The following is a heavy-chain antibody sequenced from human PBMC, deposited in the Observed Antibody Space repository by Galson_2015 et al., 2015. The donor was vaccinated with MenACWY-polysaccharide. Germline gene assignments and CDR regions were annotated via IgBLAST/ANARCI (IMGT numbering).Heavy chain of an antibody. J-gene: IGHJ3*02. D-gene: IGHD3-3*01. CDR3: AKDKLNYDFWSGYFRAFDI. CDR1: GFTFDDYA. V-gene: IGHV3-43*02. Sequence: SLRLSCAASGFTFDDYAMHWVRQAPGKGLEWVSLISGDGGSTYYADSVKGRFTISRDNSKNSLYLQMNSLRTEDTALYYCAKDKLNYDFWSGYFRAFDIWGQGTMVTVSS. CDR2: ISGDGGST.